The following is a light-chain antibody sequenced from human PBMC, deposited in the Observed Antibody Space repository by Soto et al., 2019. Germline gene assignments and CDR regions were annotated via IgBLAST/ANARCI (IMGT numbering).Light chain of an antibody. V-gene: IGKV1-12*01. J-gene: IGKJ1*01. Sequence: DIQMTQSPSSVSASVGDRVTITCRASQGISSWLAWYQQKPGKAPKLLIYDASNLETGVPSRFSGSGSGTEFTLTISSLQPDDVATYYCQQYTCLWTFGPGTKVDIK. CDR2: DAS. CDR3: QQYTCLWT. CDR1: QGISSW.